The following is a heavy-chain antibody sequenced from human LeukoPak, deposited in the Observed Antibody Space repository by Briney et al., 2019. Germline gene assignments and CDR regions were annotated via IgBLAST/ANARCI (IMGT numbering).Heavy chain of an antibody. CDR3: ARLGYSGSYYERTFDI. V-gene: IGHV4-38-2*02. D-gene: IGHD1-26*01. CDR1: GYSISSGYY. Sequence: SGPTLVKPSETLSLTCTVSGYSISSGYYWGWIRQPPGKGLEWIGSIYHSGSTYYNPSLKSRVTISVDTSKNQFSLKLSSVTAADTAVYYCARLGYSGSYYERTFDIWGQGTMVTVSS. J-gene: IGHJ3*02. CDR2: IYHSGST.